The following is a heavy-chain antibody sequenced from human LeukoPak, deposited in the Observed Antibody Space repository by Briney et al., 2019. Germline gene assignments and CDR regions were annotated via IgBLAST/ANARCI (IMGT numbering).Heavy chain of an antibody. D-gene: IGHD3-10*01. CDR1: GFTFSSYA. V-gene: IGHV3-23*01. CDR3: AKDLGYYGSGSYFHY. Sequence: GGSLRLSCAASGFTFSSYAMSWVRQAPGKGLEWVSAISGSGGSTYYADSAKGRFTISRDNSKNTLYLQMNSLRAEDTAVYYCAKDLGYYGSGSYFHYWGQGTLVTVSS. CDR2: ISGSGGST. J-gene: IGHJ4*02.